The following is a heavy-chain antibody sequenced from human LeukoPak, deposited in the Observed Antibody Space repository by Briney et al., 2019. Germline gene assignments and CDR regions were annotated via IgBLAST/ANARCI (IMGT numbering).Heavy chain of an antibody. J-gene: IGHJ4*02. V-gene: IGHV1-69*05. CDR3: ARGTSYYASGSYPDFDY. Sequence: SVKVSCKASGGTFSSYAISWVRQAPGQGLEWMGGIIPIFGTANYAQKFQGRVTVTRNTFISTAYMELGSLGFEDTAVYYCARGTSYYASGSYPDFDYWGQGTLVTVSS. CDR1: GGTFSSYA. D-gene: IGHD3-10*01. CDR2: IIPIFGTA.